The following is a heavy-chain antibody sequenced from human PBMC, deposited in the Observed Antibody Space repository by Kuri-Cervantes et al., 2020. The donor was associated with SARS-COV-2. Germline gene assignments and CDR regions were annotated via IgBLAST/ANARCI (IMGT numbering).Heavy chain of an antibody. CDR2: IYYSGST. Sequence: SETLSLTCTVSGGSISSGGYYWSWIRQHPGKGLEWIGYIYYSGSTYYNPSLKSRVTISVDTSKNQFSLKLSSVTAADTAVYYCARRSTSITIFGVVNINPYDY. J-gene: IGHJ4*01. V-gene: IGHV4-31*03. CDR1: GGSISSGGYY. CDR3: ARRSTSITIFGVVNINPYDY. D-gene: IGHD3-3*01.